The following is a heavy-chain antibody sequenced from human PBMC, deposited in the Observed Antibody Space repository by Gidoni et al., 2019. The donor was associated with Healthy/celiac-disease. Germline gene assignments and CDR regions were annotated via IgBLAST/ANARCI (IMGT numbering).Heavy chain of an antibody. D-gene: IGHD2-15*01. J-gene: IGHJ4*02. CDR1: GGSISSSRYY. Sequence: QLQLQESGPGLVKPSETLSLTCTVPGGSISSSRYYWGWIRQPPGKGLEWIGSIYYSGSTYYNPSLKSRVTISVDTSKNQFSLKLSSVTAADTAVYYCARRRAGCSGGSCYIDYWGQGTLVTVSS. CDR2: IYYSGST. CDR3: ARRRAGCSGGSCYIDY. V-gene: IGHV4-39*01.